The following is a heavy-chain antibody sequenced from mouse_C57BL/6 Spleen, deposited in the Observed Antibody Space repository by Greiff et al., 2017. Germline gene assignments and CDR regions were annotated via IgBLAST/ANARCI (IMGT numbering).Heavy chain of an antibody. CDR3: ARVYSNYDYFDY. V-gene: IGHV3-6*01. Sequence: EVQRVESGPGLVKPSQSLSLTCSVTGYSITSGYYWNWIRQFPGNKLEWMGYISYDGSNNYNPSLKNRISITRDTSKNQFFLKLNSVTTEDTATYYCARVYSNYDYFDYWGQGTTLTVSS. CDR2: ISYDGSN. J-gene: IGHJ2*01. CDR1: GYSITSGYY. D-gene: IGHD2-5*01.